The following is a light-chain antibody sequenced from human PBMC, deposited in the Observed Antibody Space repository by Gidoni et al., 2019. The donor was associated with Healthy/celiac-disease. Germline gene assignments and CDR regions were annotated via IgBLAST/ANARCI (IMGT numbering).Light chain of an antibody. CDR3: QQSYSTPLT. CDR1: QSISSY. J-gene: IGKJ1*01. Sequence: DIQMTQSPSSLSASVGDRVTITCRASQSISSYLNWYQQKPGKAPKLLIYAASSLQSGVPSRFSGSGSGTDFTLTIRSLQPEDFATYYCQQSYSTPLTFGQXTQVEIK. CDR2: AAS. V-gene: IGKV1-39*01.